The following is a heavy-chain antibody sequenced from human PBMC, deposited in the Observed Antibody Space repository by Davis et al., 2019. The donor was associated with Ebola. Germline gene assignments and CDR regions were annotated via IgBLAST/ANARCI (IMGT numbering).Heavy chain of an antibody. V-gene: IGHV4-39*01. CDR1: GGSISSSSYY. CDR2: IYYSGST. CDR3: TILIVVIEGDFDY. Sequence: GSLRLSCTVSGGSISSSSYYWCWIRQPPGKGLEWVGSIYYSGSTYYNPSLKSRVTISVDTSKDQFSLKLSSVTAADTAVYYCTILIVVIEGDFDYWGQGTLVTVSS. J-gene: IGHJ4*02. D-gene: IGHD2-21*01.